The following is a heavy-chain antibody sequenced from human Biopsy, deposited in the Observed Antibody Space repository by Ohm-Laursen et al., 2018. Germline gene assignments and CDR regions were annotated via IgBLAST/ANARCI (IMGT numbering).Heavy chain of an antibody. CDR2: FSPEEGET. CDR1: GHALSELS. Sequence: ESSVKVSCKVSGHALSELSMHWVRQSPGKGLEWMGGFSPEEGETLYAQKFQGRVTMSEDTSTDTAYMELSSLTSEDTAVYYCAADIIFTLDSWGRGTLVTVSS. J-gene: IGHJ4*02. CDR3: AADIIFTLDS. V-gene: IGHV1-24*01. D-gene: IGHD2/OR15-2a*01.